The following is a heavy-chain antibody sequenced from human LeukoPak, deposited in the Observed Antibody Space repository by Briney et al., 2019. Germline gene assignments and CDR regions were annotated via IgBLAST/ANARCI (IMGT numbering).Heavy chain of an antibody. J-gene: IGHJ1*01. CDR3: ARGWPGGDYPWHH. CDR2: VYTSGSA. CDR1: GGSISSGSYY. V-gene: IGHV4-61*02. Sequence: SDTLSLTCTVSGGSISSGSYYWNWIRQPAGKGLEWIGRVYTSGSANYNPSLTSRVTISVDPSKNQFSLKLSSVTAADTAVYYCARGWPGGDYPWHHWGQGTLVTVSS. D-gene: IGHD4-17*01.